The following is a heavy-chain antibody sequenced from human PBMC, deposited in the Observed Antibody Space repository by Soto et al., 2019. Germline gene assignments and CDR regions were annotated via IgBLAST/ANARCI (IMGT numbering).Heavy chain of an antibody. V-gene: IGHV4-59*01. CDR3: ARVVTTYYYDSSGYYSGFYY. D-gene: IGHD3-22*01. Sequence: SETLSLTCTVSGGSISSYYWSWIRQPPGKGLEWIGYIYYSGSTNYNPSLKSRVTISVDTSKNQFSLKLSSVTAADTAVYYCARVVTTYYYDSSGYYSGFYYWGQGTLVPVSS. CDR1: GGSISSYY. CDR2: IYYSGST. J-gene: IGHJ4*02.